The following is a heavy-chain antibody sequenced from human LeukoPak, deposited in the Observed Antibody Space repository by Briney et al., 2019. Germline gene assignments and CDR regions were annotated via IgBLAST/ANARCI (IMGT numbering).Heavy chain of an antibody. CDR1: GYTFTGYY. CDR2: INPNSGGT. CDR3: ARDAHSYYYDSSGYGDGFYYFDY. J-gene: IGHJ4*02. V-gene: IGHV1-2*04. Sequence: ASVKVSCKASGYTFTGYYMHWVRQAPGQGLEWMGWINPNSGGTNYAQKLQGWVTMTRDTSISTAYMELSRLRSDDTAVYYCARDAHSYYYDSSGYGDGFYYFDYWGQGTLVTVSS. D-gene: IGHD3-22*01.